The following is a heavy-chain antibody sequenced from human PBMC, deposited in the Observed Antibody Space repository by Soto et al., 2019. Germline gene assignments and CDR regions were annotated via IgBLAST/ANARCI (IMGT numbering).Heavy chain of an antibody. CDR3: ARDSKGYCISTSCYGHYYYGMDV. J-gene: IGHJ6*02. Sequence: QVQLQESGPGLVKPSQTLSLTCTVSGGSISSGGYYWSWIRQHPGKGLEWIGYIYYSGSTYYNPSLKSRVTISVDTSKNQFSLKLSSVTAADTAVYYCARDSKGYCISTSCYGHYYYGMDVWGQGTTVTVSS. CDR2: IYYSGST. D-gene: IGHD2-2*01. CDR1: GGSISSGGYY. V-gene: IGHV4-31*03.